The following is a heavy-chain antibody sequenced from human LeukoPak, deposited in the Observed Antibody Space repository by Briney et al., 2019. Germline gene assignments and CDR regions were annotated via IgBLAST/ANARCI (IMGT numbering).Heavy chain of an antibody. CDR3: ARGEIRFYYMDV. V-gene: IGHV1-2*02. Sequence: ASVKVSCKASGYTFTGYYMHWVRQAPGQGLEWMGWIDPNSGGTNYAQKFQGRVTMTRDTSISTAYMELSRLRSDDTAVYYCARGEIRFYYMDVWGKGTTVTVSS. CDR1: GYTFTGYY. CDR2: IDPNSGGT. D-gene: IGHD3-3*01. J-gene: IGHJ6*03.